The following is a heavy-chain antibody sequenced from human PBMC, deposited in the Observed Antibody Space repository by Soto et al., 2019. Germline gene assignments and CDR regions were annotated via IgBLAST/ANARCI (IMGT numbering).Heavy chain of an antibody. V-gene: IGHV4-34*01. J-gene: IGHJ4*02. D-gene: IGHD2-2*01. Sequence: QVQLQQWGAGLLKPSETLSLTCAVYGGSFSGYYWSWIRQPPGKGLEWIGEINHSGSTNYNPSLKSRVTISVDTSKNQFSLKLSSVTAADTAVYYCARALGYCSSTSCYSHYWGQGTLVTVSS. CDR3: ARALGYCSSTSCYSHY. CDR2: INHSGST. CDR1: GGSFSGYY.